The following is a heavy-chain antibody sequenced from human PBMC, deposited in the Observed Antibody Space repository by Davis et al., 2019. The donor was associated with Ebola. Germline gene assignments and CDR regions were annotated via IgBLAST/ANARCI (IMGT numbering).Heavy chain of an antibody. J-gene: IGHJ6*02. V-gene: IGHV3-7*01. D-gene: IGHD1-14*01. Sequence: GESLKISCAASGFTFSSYGMNWVRQAPGKGLEWVANIKQDGSEKYYVDSVKGRFTISRDNAKNSLYLQMNSLRAEDTAVYYCARDILGIKDVWGQGTTVTVSS. CDR3: ARDILGIKDV. CDR1: GFTFSSYG. CDR2: IKQDGSEK.